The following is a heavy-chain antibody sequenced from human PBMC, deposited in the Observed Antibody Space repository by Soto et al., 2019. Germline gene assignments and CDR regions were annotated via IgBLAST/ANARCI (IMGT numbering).Heavy chain of an antibody. CDR3: ARDGTPYSGGDPDSNWLDP. V-gene: IGHV4-30-4*01. CDR2: IYYSGST. CDR1: GGSISSGDYY. J-gene: IGHJ5*02. Sequence: SETLSLTCTVSGGSISSGDYYWSWIRQPPGKGLEWIGYIYYSGSTYYNPSLKSRVTISVDTSKNQFSLKLSSVTAADTAVYYCARDGTPYSGGDPDSNWLDPCGQGTMVTVYS. D-gene: IGHD2-21*02.